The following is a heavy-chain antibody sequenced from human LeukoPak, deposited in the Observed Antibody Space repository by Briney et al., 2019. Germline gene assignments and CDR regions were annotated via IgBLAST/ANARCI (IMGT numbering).Heavy chain of an antibody. J-gene: IGHJ5*02. D-gene: IGHD6-13*01. Sequence: SETLSLTCTVSGGSISSSSYYWGWIRQPPGKGLEWIGSIYYSGNTYYNPSLKSRVTVSVDTSKNQFSLKLNSVTAADTAVYYCARLPSSSWLNWFDPWGQGTLATVSS. CDR1: GGSISSSSYY. V-gene: IGHV4-39*01. CDR3: ARLPSSSWLNWFDP. CDR2: IYYSGNT.